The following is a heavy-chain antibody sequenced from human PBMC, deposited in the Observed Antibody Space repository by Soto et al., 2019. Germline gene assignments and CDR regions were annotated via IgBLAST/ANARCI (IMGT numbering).Heavy chain of an antibody. D-gene: IGHD6-13*01. Sequence: GGSLRLSCASSGFTFSSYSMNWVRQAPGKGLEWVSYISSSSSTIYYADSVKGRFTISRDNAKNSLYLQMNSLRAEDTAVYYCARHPERIAEIGWFDPWGQGTLVTVSS. V-gene: IGHV3-48*01. CDR1: GFTFSSYS. J-gene: IGHJ5*02. CDR3: ARHPERIAEIGWFDP. CDR2: ISSSSSTI.